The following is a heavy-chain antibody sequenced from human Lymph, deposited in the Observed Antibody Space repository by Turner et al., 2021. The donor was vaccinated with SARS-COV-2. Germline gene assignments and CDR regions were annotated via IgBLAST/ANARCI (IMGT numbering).Heavy chain of an antibody. V-gene: IGHV3-23*01. D-gene: IGHD3-22*01. CDR2: ISGSGGDT. J-gene: IGHJ4*02. Sequence: EVQLLESGGGLVQPAGSLRLSCPASGFTFSSYAMSWVRQAPGKGLEWVSAISGSGGDTYYADSVKGRFTISRDNSKNTLYLQMNSLRAEDTAVYYCAKGVRGAMIVVVIPYFDYWGQGTLVTVSS. CDR3: AKGVRGAMIVVVIPYFDY. CDR1: GFTFSSYA.